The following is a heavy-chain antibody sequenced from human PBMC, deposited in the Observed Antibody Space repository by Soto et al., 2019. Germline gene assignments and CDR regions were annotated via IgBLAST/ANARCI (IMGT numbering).Heavy chain of an antibody. Sequence: ASVKVSCKTSGYTFASYYLHWVRQAPGQGPEWMGIINPSGGDTSYAQRFQDRVTMTTDTSTSTIYMELSSLRYEDTAVYYCTTLSITIFGVVLMDVWGQGTTVTVS. CDR2: INPSGGDT. V-gene: IGHV1-46*01. CDR1: GYTFASYY. CDR3: TTLSITIFGVVLMDV. J-gene: IGHJ6*02. D-gene: IGHD3-3*01.